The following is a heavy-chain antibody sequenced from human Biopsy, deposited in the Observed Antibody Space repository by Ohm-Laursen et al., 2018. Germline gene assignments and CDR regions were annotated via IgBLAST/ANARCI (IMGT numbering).Heavy chain of an antibody. CDR3: TREEDNSGYDYYGMDV. V-gene: IGHV1-18*01. D-gene: IGHD3-22*01. CDR1: GYTFPSYG. CDR2: ISAYNGNR. J-gene: IGHJ6*02. Sequence: ASVKVSCKASGYTFPSYGISWVRQAPGQGLEWMGWISAYNGNRNYAQKFQGRVTMTTDTSTSTAYMELRSLRSDDTAVYFCTREEDNSGYDYYGMDVWGQGTTVTVSS.